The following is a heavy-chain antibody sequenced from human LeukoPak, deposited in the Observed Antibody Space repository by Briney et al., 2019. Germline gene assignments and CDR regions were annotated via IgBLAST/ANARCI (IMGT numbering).Heavy chain of an antibody. Sequence: SETLSLTCTVSGGSISSGSYYWSWIRQPAGKGLEWIGRIYTSGSTNYNPSLKSRVTISVDTSKNQFSLKLSSVTAADTAVYYWARVGDDYGDYGGGNDAFDIWGQGTMVTVSS. CDR1: GGSISSGSYY. CDR3: ARVGDDYGDYGGGNDAFDI. D-gene: IGHD4-17*01. V-gene: IGHV4-61*02. J-gene: IGHJ3*02. CDR2: IYTSGST.